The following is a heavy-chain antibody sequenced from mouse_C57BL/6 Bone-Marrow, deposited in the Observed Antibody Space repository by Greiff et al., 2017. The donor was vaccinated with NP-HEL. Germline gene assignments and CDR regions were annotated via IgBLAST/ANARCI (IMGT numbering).Heavy chain of an antibody. V-gene: IGHV1-74*01. Sequence: QVQLQQPGAELVKPGASVKVSCKASGFTFTSYCMHWVKQRPGQGLAWIGRIYPSDSDTTYNHKFKGKSTLTVDKSSRTAYMHLGSLTFEDSAVYYCAIYSYYGRYYAMDYWGQGTSVTVSA. CDR3: AIYSYYGRYYAMDY. CDR2: IYPSDSDT. CDR1: GFTFTSYC. D-gene: IGHD1-1*01. J-gene: IGHJ4*01.